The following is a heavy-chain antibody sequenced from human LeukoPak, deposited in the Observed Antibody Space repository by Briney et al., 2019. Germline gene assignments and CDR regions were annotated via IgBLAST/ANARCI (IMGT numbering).Heavy chain of an antibody. D-gene: IGHD3-22*01. Sequence: GGSLRLSCAASGFTFRSYAMHWVRQAPGKGLEWVAVISYDGSNKYYADSVKGRFTISRDNSKNTLYLQMNSLRAEDTAVYYCARDSYDISGLFYSWGQGTLVTVSS. J-gene: IGHJ4*02. CDR3: ARDSYDISGLFYS. V-gene: IGHV3-30*04. CDR1: GFTFRSYA. CDR2: ISYDGSNK.